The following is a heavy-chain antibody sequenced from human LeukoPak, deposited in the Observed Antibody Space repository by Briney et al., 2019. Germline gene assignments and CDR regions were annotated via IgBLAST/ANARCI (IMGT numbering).Heavy chain of an antibody. CDR2: INSDGSST. D-gene: IGHD3-22*01. CDR3: ARQYSYDSSGYYPWDY. CDR1: GFTLSSYW. V-gene: IGHV3-74*01. Sequence: GSLRLSCVASGFTLSSYWMHWVRQAPGKGLVWVSRINSDGSSTTYADSVKGRFTISRDNAENTLYLQMNSLRAEDTAMYYCARQYSYDSSGYYPWDYWGQGTLVTVSS. J-gene: IGHJ4*02.